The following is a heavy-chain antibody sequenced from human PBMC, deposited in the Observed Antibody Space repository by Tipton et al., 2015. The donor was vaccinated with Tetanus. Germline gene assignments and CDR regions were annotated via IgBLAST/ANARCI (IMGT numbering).Heavy chain of an antibody. CDR3: AKDQADDTTAIWYFDL. J-gene: IGHJ2*01. V-gene: IGHV3-9*01. CDR2: ISWNSGSI. D-gene: IGHD2/OR15-2a*01. Sequence: SLRLSCAASGFTFDDYAMHWVRQAPGKGLEWVSGISWNSGSIGYADSVKGRFTISRDNAKNSLYLQMNSLRAEDTALYYCAKDQADDTTAIWYFDLWGRGTLVTVSS. CDR1: GFTFDDYA.